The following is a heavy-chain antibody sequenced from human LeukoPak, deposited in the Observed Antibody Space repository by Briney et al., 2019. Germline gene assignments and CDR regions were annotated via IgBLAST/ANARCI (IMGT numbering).Heavy chain of an antibody. J-gene: IGHJ4*02. V-gene: IGHV1-46*01. CDR2: INPSGGST. CDR3: ARDSVEEYYGDHSFDY. D-gene: IGHD4-17*01. Sequence: ASVKVSCKASGYTFTSYYMHWVRQAPGQGLEWMGIINPSGGSTSYAQKFQGRVTMTRDTSTSTVYMELSSLRSEDTAVYYCARDSVEEYYGDHSFDYWGQGTLVTVSS. CDR1: GYTFTSYY.